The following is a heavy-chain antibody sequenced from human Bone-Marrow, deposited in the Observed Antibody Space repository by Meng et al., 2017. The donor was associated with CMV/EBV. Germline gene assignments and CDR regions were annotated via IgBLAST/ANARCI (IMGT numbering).Heavy chain of an antibody. J-gene: IGHJ4*02. CDR2: IIPILGIA. CDR1: TCSSYA. V-gene: IGHV1-69*10. D-gene: IGHD2/OR15-2a*01. Sequence: TCSSYAISWVRPAPGQGLEWMGGIIPILGIANYAQKFQGRVTMTRDTSISTAYMELSRLRSDDTAVYYCARGRVYLRAPPRYYFDYWGLGTLVTVSS. CDR3: ARGRVYLRAPPRYYFDY.